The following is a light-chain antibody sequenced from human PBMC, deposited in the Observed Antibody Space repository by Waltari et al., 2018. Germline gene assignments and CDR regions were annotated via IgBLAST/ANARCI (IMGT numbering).Light chain of an antibody. J-gene: IGLJ1*01. CDR1: TLGDKY. CDR3: KAWDSRTAFV. Sequence: SYEVAQPPYVSVSPGQTARLPCSGDTLGDKYVSWYQQKPGQSPVLARYQDTRRPAGSPGRFAGSNSGNTAPLTIGGGEGVDEADYYWKAWDSRTAFVFGTGTKVTVL. CDR2: QDT. V-gene: IGLV3-1*01.